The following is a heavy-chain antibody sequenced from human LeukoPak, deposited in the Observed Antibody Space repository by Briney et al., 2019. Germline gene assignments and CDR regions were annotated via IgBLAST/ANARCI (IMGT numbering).Heavy chain of an antibody. Sequence: PSETLSLTCTVSGGSISSSSYYWGWIRQPPGKGLEWIGSIYYSGSTYYNPSLKSRVTISVDTSKNQFSLKLSSVTAADTAVYYCARATEDSSSFFRPPKNFDYWGQGTLVTVSS. J-gene: IGHJ4*02. D-gene: IGHD6-6*01. V-gene: IGHV4-39*07. CDR1: GGSISSSSYY. CDR3: ARATEDSSSFFRPPKNFDY. CDR2: IYYSGST.